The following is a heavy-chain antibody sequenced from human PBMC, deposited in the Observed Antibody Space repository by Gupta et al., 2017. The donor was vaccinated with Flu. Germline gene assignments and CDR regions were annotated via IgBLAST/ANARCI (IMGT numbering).Heavy chain of an antibody. CDR2: INWNGGST. CDR3: ARDIAAAGMDNWFDP. Sequence: ELQLVESGGGVVRPGGSLRLSCAASGFTFDDYGMSWVGQAPGKGLEWVSGINWNGGSTGYADTVKGRFTISRDNAKNSLYLQMNSLRAEDTALYHCARDIAAAGMDNWFDPWGQGTLVTVSS. J-gene: IGHJ5*02. D-gene: IGHD6-13*01. V-gene: IGHV3-20*01. CDR1: GFTFDDYG.